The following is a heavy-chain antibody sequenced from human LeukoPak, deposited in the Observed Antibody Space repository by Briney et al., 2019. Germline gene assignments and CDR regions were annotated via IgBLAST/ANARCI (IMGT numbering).Heavy chain of an antibody. CDR1: GYSFTSYW. D-gene: IGHD1-26*01. CDR3: ARRARDLLGTTNYFDY. Sequence: PGESLKISCKGSGYSFTSYWIGWVRQMPGKGLEWMGIIYPGDSDTRYRPSFQGQVTISADKSISTAYLQWSSLKASDTAMYYCARRARDLLGTTNYFDYWGQGTLVTVSS. J-gene: IGHJ4*02. CDR2: IYPGDSDT. V-gene: IGHV5-51*01.